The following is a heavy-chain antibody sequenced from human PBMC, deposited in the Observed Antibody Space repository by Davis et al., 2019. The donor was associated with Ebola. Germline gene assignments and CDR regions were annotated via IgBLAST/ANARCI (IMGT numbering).Heavy chain of an antibody. V-gene: IGHV4-30-2*01. Sequence: SETLSLTCAVSGGSISSGGYSWSWIRQPPGKGLEWIGYIYHSGSTYYNPSLKSRVTISVDKSKNQFSLKLSSVTAADTAVYYCARRRGYSSSVYYYYYGMDVWGQGTTVTVSS. D-gene: IGHD6-6*01. CDR1: GGSISSGGYS. J-gene: IGHJ6*02. CDR2: IYHSGST. CDR3: ARRRGYSSSVYYYYYGMDV.